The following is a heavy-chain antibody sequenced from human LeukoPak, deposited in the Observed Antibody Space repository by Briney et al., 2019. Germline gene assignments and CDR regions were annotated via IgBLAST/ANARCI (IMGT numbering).Heavy chain of an antibody. V-gene: IGHV4-34*01. CDR3: ASLYSSSSEGDY. D-gene: IGHD6-6*01. J-gene: IGHJ4*02. CDR2: INHSGST. Sequence: PSETLSLTCGVYGGSFSGYYWGWIRQPPGKRLEWIGEINHSGSTNYNPSLKSRVTISVDTSKNQFSLKLSSVTAADTAVYYCASLYSSSSEGDYWGQGTLVTVSS. CDR1: GGSFSGYY.